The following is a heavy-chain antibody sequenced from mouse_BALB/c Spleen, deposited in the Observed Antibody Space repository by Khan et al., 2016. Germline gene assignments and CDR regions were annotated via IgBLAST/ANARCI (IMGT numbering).Heavy chain of an antibody. V-gene: IGHV9-2-1*01. Sequence: QIQLVQSGPELKKPGETVKISCKASGYTFTDYSMHWVKQAPGKGLKWMGWINTETGEPTYADDFKGRFAFSLETSASTAYLEINNLKNEDTATYFCARSTVVARNYYAMDYWGQGTTLTVSS. CDR1: GYTFTDYS. J-gene: IGHJ2*01. CDR3: ARSTVVARNYYAMDY. CDR2: INTETGEP. D-gene: IGHD1-1*01.